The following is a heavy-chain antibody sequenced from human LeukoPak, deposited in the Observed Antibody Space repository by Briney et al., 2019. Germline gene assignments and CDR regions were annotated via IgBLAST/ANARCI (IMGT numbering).Heavy chain of an antibody. Sequence: PSETRSLTCTVSGGSISGNYWTWTRQPPGKGLEWIGQIHYRGKADYNPSLRSRIIISVDTSKNQMFLRLSSVTAADTAVYYCARFGIDYDMDVWGQGTKVTVSS. CDR2: IHYRGKA. CDR1: GGSISGNY. CDR3: ARFGIDYDMDV. D-gene: IGHD3-16*01. J-gene: IGHJ6*02. V-gene: IGHV4-59*01.